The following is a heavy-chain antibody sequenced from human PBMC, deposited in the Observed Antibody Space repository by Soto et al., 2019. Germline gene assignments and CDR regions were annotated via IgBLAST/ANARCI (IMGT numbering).Heavy chain of an antibody. CDR3: ARDFRRASNNYDFWSGYYKEGIGY. CDR1: AGTFSSYA. V-gene: IGHV1-69*13. D-gene: IGHD3-3*01. Sequence: SVNVSCNASAGTFSSYAISWVRQAPGQGLEWMGGIIPIFGTANYAQKFQGRVTITADESTSTAYMELSSLRSEDTAVYYCARDFRRASNNYDFWSGYYKEGIGYWGQGTLVTVSS. J-gene: IGHJ4*02. CDR2: IIPIFGTA.